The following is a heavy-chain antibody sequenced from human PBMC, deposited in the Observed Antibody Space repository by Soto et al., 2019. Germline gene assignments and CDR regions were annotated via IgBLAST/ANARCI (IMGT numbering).Heavy chain of an antibody. CDR2: INPNSGGT. D-gene: IGHD6-13*01. CDR1: GYTFTGYY. V-gene: IGHV1-2*02. CDR3: ARVGIAAAGQSDYYYGMDV. J-gene: IGHJ6*02. Sequence: ASVKVSCKASGYTFTGYYMHWVRQAPGQGLEWMGWINPNSGGTKYAQKFQGRVTMTRDTSISTAYMELSRLRSDDTAVYYCARVGIAAAGQSDYYYGMDVWGQGTTVTVSS.